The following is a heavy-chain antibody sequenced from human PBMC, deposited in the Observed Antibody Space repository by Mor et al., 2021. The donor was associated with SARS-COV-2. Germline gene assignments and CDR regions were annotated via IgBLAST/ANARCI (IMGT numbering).Heavy chain of an antibody. D-gene: IGHD5-12*01. CDR2: NPSGGST. V-gene: IGHV1-46*01. J-gene: IGHJ4*02. CDR3: ARDTSRDGYNYGAY. Sequence: NPSGGSTSYAQNFQGRVTMTRDTSTSTVYMELSSLRSEDTAVYYCARDTSRDGYNYGAYWGQGTLVTVSS.